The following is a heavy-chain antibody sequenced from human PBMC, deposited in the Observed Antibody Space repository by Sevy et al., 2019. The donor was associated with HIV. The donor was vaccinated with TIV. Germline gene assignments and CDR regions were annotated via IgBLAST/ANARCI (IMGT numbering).Heavy chain of an antibody. CDR2: INPNSGGT. Sequence: ASLKVSCKASGYTFTGYYMHWVRQAPGQGLEWMGWINPNSGGTNYAQKFQGRVTMTRDTSISTAYMELSRLRSDDTAVYYCARPWEQVYYYYGMDVWGQGTTVTVSS. D-gene: IGHD1-26*01. V-gene: IGHV1-2*02. J-gene: IGHJ6*02. CDR3: ARPWEQVYYYYGMDV. CDR1: GYTFTGYY.